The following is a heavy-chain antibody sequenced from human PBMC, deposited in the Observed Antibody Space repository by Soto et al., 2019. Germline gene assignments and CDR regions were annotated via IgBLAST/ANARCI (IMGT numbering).Heavy chain of an antibody. CDR2: IWFDGRNK. V-gene: IGHV3-30*02. J-gene: IGHJ6*02. D-gene: IGHD5-12*01. CDR3: ATWLHSYYYYAMDV. CDR1: GFTFRSYG. Sequence: PSGSLRLSCAASGFTFRSYGMHGVRQAPGKGRAGVAFIWFDGRNKYYADSLKGRFTISRDNSKNTLYLQMNSLRAEDPAVYYCATWLHSYYYYAMDVWGQGTTVTVSS.